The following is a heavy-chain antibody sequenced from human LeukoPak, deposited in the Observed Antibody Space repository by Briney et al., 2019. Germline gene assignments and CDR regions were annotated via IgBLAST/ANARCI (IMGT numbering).Heavy chain of an antibody. Sequence: SETLSLTCTVSGGSISSSSFYWGWIRQPPGKGLEWIGSIYYSGNTYYNPSLKSRVTISVNTSKNQFSLKLSSVTAADTAVYYCAAYHRRWSQDYWGQGTLVTVSS. D-gene: IGHD2-2*01. J-gene: IGHJ4*02. CDR1: GGSISSSSFY. CDR3: AAYHRRWSQDY. V-gene: IGHV4-39*01. CDR2: IYYSGNT.